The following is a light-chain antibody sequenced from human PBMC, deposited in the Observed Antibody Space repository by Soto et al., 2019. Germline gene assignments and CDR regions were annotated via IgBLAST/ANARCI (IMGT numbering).Light chain of an antibody. CDR3: LQYGSTPLFT. CDR1: QSVSSSK. Sequence: EMGLTQYPGALTLCPGERFTLSCRDSQSVSSSKVPWYQQTPGQAHRLLIYGASRRATGIPDRFSGSGSGHGFALPVSRREPEDLPVSYLQYGSTPLFTFTPKTTVHIK. J-gene: IGKJ3*01. CDR2: GAS. V-gene: IGKV3-20*01.